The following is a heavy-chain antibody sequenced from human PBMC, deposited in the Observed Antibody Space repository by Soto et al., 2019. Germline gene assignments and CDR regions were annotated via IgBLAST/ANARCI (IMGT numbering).Heavy chain of an antibody. J-gene: IGHJ2*01. CDR1: GFTFSSYG. D-gene: IGHD3-10*01. Sequence: QVQLVESGGGVVQPGRSLRLSCAASGFTFSSYGMHWVRQAPGKGLEWVAVIWYDGSNKYYADSVKGRFTISRDNSKNTLYLQMNSLRAEDTAVYYCARDNFKLGRGYFDLWGRGTLVTVSS. V-gene: IGHV3-33*01. CDR3: ARDNFKLGRGYFDL. CDR2: IWYDGSNK.